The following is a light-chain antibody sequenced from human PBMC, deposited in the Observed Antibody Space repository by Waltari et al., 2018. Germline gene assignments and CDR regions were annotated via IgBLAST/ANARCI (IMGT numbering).Light chain of an antibody. Sequence: EVVLTQSPATLSLSPGERATLSCRASQSVSSYLAWYQQKPGQAPRLLIYDASKRATGSPARFSGSGSGTDFTLTISSLEPEDFAVYYCQQRSSWPVTFGQGTRLEIK. CDR3: QQRSSWPVT. J-gene: IGKJ5*01. CDR1: QSVSSY. CDR2: DAS. V-gene: IGKV3-11*01.